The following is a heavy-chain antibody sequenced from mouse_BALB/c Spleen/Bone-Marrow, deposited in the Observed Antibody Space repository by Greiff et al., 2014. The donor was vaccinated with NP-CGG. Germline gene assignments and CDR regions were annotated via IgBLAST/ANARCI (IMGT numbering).Heavy chain of an antibody. V-gene: IGHV14-4*02. Sequence: EVQLQESGAELVRSGASVKLSCTASGFNIKDYYMHWVKQRPEQGLEWIGWIDPENGDTEYAPKFQGKATMTADTSSNTAYLQLSSLTSEDTAFYYCNARYYYAMDYWGQGTSVTVSS. CDR2: IDPENGDT. CDR3: NARYYYAMDY. CDR1: GFNIKDYY. J-gene: IGHJ4*01.